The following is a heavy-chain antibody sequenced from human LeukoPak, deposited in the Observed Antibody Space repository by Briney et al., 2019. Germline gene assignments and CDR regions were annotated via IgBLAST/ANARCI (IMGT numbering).Heavy chain of an antibody. CDR2: IYYSGST. J-gene: IGHJ6*03. Sequence: SETLSLTCTVSGGSISSYYWSWLRQPPGKGLEWIGYIYYSGSTNYNPSLKRRVTISVDTSKNQFSLKLSSVTAADTAVYYCARDAKISSIAARPLYYYYYMDVWGKGTTVTVSS. V-gene: IGHV4-59*01. D-gene: IGHD6-6*01. CDR1: GGSISSYY. CDR3: ARDAKISSIAARPLYYYYYMDV.